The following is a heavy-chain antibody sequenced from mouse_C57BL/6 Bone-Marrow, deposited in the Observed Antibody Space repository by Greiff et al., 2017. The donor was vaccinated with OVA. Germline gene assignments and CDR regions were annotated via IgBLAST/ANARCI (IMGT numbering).Heavy chain of an antibody. CDR3: GRDYFDY. Sequence: QVQLQQSGAELVRPGASVKLSCKASGYPFTDYYINWVKQRPGPGLEWIARIYPGSGNTYYNEKFKGKATLTAEKSSSTAYMQLSSLTSEDSAVYFCGRDYFDYWGQGTTLTVSS. CDR1: GYPFTDYY. CDR2: IYPGSGNT. V-gene: IGHV1-76*01. J-gene: IGHJ2*01.